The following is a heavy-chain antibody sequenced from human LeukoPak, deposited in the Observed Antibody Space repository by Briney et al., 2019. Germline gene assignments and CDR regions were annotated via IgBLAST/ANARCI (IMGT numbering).Heavy chain of an antibody. J-gene: IGHJ6*02. CDR1: GGTFSSYT. Sequence: APVKVSCKASGGTFSSYTISWVRQAPGQGLEWMGRIIPILGIANYAQKFQGRVTITADKSTSTAYMELSSLRSEDTAVYYCARLLGDSSSGPMDVWGQGTTVTVSS. V-gene: IGHV1-69*02. CDR2: IIPILGIA. CDR3: ARLLGDSSSGPMDV. D-gene: IGHD6-6*01.